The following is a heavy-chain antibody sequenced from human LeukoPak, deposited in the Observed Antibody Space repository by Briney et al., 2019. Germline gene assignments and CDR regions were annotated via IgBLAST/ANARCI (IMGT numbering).Heavy chain of an antibody. J-gene: IGHJ4*02. D-gene: IGHD3-9*01. CDR3: ARGHYDVLAASYKWTPDY. CDR2: ITSGGDYI. V-gene: IGHV3-21*01. CDR1: GFTFNTFN. Sequence: GGSLRLSCAASGFTFNTFNMNWVRQAPGKGLEWVSSITSGGDYIYYADSVKGRFTTSRDNAKNSLSLQLNGLRVEDTAVYYCARGHYDVLAASYKWTPDYWGQGTLVTVSS.